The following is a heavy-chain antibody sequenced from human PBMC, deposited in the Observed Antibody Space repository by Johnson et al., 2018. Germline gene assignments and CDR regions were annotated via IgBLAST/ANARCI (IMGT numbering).Heavy chain of an antibody. J-gene: IGHJ3*02. Sequence: VQLLESGGGVVQPGRSLRLSCAASGFTFSSYGMHWVRQAPGKGPEWVAVIWYDGSNKYYADSVKGRFTISRDNYKNTLYLQMNSLRAEDTAVYYCARDGRFTYYYDSSGYLTYDAFDIWGQGTMVTVSS. CDR3: ARDGRFTYYYDSSGYLTYDAFDI. CDR2: IWYDGSNK. CDR1: GFTFSSYG. D-gene: IGHD3-22*01. V-gene: IGHV3-33*01.